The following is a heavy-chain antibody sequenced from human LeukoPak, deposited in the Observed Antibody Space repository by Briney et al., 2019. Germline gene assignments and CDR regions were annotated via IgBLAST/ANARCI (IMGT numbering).Heavy chain of an antibody. J-gene: IGHJ5*02. V-gene: IGHV1-69*04. CDR2: TIPILGIA. D-gene: IGHD3-16*02. Sequence: ASVKVSCEASGGTFSSYAISWVRQAPGQGLEWMGRTIPILGIANYAQKFQGRVTITADKSTSTAYMELSSLRSEDTAVYYRARQDMITFGGVIVMTWFDPWGQGTLVTVSS. CDR3: ARQDMITFGGVIVMTWFDP. CDR1: GGTFSSYA.